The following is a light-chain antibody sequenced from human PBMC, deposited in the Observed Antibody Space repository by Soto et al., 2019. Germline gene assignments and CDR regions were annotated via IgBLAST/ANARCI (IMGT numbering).Light chain of an antibody. J-gene: IGKJ5*01. CDR3: KQYGSSSIT. Sequence: EIVLTQSPATLSLSPGERATLSCRASQSVSTYLAWYQQRPGQAPRLLIYDASSRATGIQDRFSGSGSGTDFTLTIRRLEPEDFAVYYCKQYGSSSITFGQGTRLEIK. V-gene: IGKV3-20*01. CDR2: DAS. CDR1: QSVSTY.